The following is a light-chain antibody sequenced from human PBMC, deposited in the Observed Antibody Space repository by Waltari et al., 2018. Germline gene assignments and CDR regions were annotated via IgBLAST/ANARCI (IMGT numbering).Light chain of an antibody. J-gene: IGLJ2*01. V-gene: IGLV2-14*03. CDR2: DAI. CDR1: SSDVGGYKY. Sequence: QSALTQPDSVSGSPGQSITISCTGTSSDVGGYKYVSWYQQYPGKAPKVIIYDAINRPSGVSHRFSGSKSGNSASLTISGLQAEDEADYYCGSFISSITGIFGGGTRLTVL. CDR3: GSFISSITGI.